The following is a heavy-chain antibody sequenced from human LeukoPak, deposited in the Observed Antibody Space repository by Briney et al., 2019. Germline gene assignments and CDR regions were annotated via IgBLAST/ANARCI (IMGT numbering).Heavy chain of an antibody. Sequence: SQTLSPTCPVDAASITSGSSDWSWIRHPAGKGLEWIARIYASGSTNYYPSLKSRDTISVDTSKNQFSLKLSSVTAADTGVYYCARDSPIDDFWSGSLTFVYWGQGTLVTVSS. D-gene: IGHD3-3*01. CDR2: IYASGST. CDR3: ARDSPIDDFWSGSLTFVY. CDR1: AASITSGSSD. J-gene: IGHJ4*02. V-gene: IGHV4-61*02.